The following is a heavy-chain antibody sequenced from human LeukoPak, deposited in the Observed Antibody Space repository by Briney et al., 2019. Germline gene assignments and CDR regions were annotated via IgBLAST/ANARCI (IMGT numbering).Heavy chain of an antibody. CDR2: IYYNGST. D-gene: IGHD6-19*01. CDR1: GGSISSYY. Sequence: SETLSLTCTVSGGSISSYYWTWIRQPPEKGLEWIGYIYYNGSTNYNPSLKSRVTISVDTSKNQFSLKLSSVTAADTAVHYCARQSRGIAVAGLDCWGQGTLVTVSS. V-gene: IGHV4-59*08. CDR3: ARQSRGIAVAGLDC. J-gene: IGHJ4*02.